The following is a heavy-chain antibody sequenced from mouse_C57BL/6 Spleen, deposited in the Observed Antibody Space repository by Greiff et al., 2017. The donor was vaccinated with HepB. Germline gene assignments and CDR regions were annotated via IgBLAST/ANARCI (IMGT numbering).Heavy chain of an antibody. D-gene: IGHD3-2*02. CDR3: ASPSSGYGFAY. V-gene: IGHV1-76*01. Sequence: VQLQQSGAELVRPGASVKLSCKASGYTFTDYYINWVKQRPGQGLEWIARIYPGSGNTYYNEKFKGKATLTAEKSSSTAYMQLSSLTSEDSAVYLCASPSSGYGFAYWGQGTLVTVSA. CDR1: GYTFTDYY. J-gene: IGHJ3*01. CDR2: IYPGSGNT.